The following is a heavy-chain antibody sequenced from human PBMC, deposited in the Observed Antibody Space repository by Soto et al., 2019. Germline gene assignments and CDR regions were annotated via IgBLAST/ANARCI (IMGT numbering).Heavy chain of an antibody. CDR1: GGSLTKYY. D-gene: IGHD3-3*01. CDR2: ISTSGNV. Sequence: LSLTCTVSGGSLTKYYWSWIRQPAGKGLEWIGRISTSGNVVSKASLRSRLTMSVDTSKNQFSLRLTSVTAADTAVYYCARDNNDFWSLYPLAFDYWGQGALVTVSS. J-gene: IGHJ4*02. CDR3: ARDNNDFWSLYPLAFDY. V-gene: IGHV4-4*07.